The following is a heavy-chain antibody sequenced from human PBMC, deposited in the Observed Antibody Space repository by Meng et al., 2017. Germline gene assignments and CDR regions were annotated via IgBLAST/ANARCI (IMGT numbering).Heavy chain of an antibody. V-gene: IGHV6-1*01. J-gene: IGHJ4*02. CDR1: RDSVSSNSAA. CDR3: ARLAQDRYFDY. D-gene: IGHD2-15*01. CDR2: TYYRSKWYN. Sequence: QVHLPQASPGLVKPSQIRSLTCAISRDSVSSNSAAWNWIRQSTSRGLEWLGRTYYRSKWYNDYAVSVKSRITINPDTSKNQFSLQLNSVTPEDTAVFYCARLAQDRYFDYWGQGTLVTVSS.